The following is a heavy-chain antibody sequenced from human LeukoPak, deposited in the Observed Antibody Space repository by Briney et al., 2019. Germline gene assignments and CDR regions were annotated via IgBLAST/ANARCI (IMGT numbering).Heavy chain of an antibody. D-gene: IGHD1-26*01. CDR3: AQSGGYGLIDY. CDR2: IYDSGST. Sequence: SETLSLTCTVSGASISGSGYYWGRIRQPPGKGREWIGNIYDSGSTYHNASLQSRVTISIDTSKSQFSLRLSSVTAADTAMYYCAQSGGYGLIDYWGQGTLVTVSS. CDR1: GASISGSGYY. V-gene: IGHV4-39*01. J-gene: IGHJ4*02.